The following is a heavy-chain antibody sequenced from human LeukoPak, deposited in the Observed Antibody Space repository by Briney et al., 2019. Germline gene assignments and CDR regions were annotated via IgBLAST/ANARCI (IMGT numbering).Heavy chain of an antibody. J-gene: IGHJ3*02. CDR1: GGSINNYY. Sequence: SETLSLTCTVSGGSINNYYWSWIRQPAGKGLEWIGRIYTRGSTNYNPSLKSRITMSVETSKNQFSLKLSTVTAADTAVYYCARGRYCSADICSGGDAFDIWGQGTMVSVSS. CDR3: ARGRYCSADICSGGDAFDI. CDR2: IYTRGST. D-gene: IGHD2-15*01. V-gene: IGHV4-4*07.